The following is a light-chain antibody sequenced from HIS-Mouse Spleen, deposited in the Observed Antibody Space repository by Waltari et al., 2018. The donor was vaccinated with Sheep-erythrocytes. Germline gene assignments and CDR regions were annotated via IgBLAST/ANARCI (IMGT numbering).Light chain of an antibody. V-gene: IGLV2-23*01. Sequence: QSALTQPASVSGSPGQSITISCTGTSSDVGSYNLVSWYQQHPGKAPKLMIYDGSKRPSGVSHRFSGSKSGNTASLTTSGLQAEDEADYYCCSYAGSSTPWVFGGGTKLTVL. CDR1: SSDVGSYNL. J-gene: IGLJ3*02. CDR2: DGS. CDR3: CSYAGSSTPWV.